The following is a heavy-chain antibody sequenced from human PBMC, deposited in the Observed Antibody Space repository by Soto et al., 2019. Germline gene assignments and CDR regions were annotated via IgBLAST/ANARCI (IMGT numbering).Heavy chain of an antibody. Sequence: PSETLSLTCTVSGGSISSYYWSWIRQRPGKGLEWIGYIYYSGSTNYNPSLKSRVTISVDTSKNQFSLKLSSVTAADTAVYYCARHGGSSSPFYYYYYMDVWGKGTTVTVSS. CDR3: ARHGGSSSPFYYYYYMDV. V-gene: IGHV4-59*08. CDR2: IYYSGST. J-gene: IGHJ6*03. D-gene: IGHD6-6*01. CDR1: GGSISSYY.